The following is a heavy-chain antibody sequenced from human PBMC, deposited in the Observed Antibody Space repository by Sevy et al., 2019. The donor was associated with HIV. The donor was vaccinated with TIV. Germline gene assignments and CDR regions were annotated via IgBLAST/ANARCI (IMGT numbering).Heavy chain of an antibody. J-gene: IGHJ3*02. Sequence: GGSLRLSCAASGFTFISFTMNWVRQAPGKGLEWVSSICNSPSYIYYADSVKSRFTISRDNAKNALYLQMDSERVEDAAVYYCARRGGLTDEGFDIWGQGTLVTVSS. CDR1: GFTFISFT. D-gene: IGHD3-16*01. CDR2: ICNSPSYI. CDR3: ARRGGLTDEGFDI. V-gene: IGHV3-21*01.